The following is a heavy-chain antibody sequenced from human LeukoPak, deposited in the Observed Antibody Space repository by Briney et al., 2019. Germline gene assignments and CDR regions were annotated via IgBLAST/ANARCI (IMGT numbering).Heavy chain of an antibody. CDR3: ATSGSSATAFDY. Sequence: PSQTLSLTCTVSGGSISSGGYYWSWIRQHPGKGLEWIGYIYYSGSTNYNPSLKSRVTISVDTSKNQFSLKLSSVTAADTAVYYCATSGSSATAFDYWGQGTLVTVSS. CDR1: GGSISSGGYY. D-gene: IGHD1-26*01. CDR2: IYYSGST. J-gene: IGHJ4*02. V-gene: IGHV4-31*03.